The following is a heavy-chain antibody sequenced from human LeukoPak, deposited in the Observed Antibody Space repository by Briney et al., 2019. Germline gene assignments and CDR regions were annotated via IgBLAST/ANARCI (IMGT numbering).Heavy chain of an antibody. V-gene: IGHV3-23*01. CDR3: AKDSYYDFWSSYHI. Sequence: GGSLRLSCAASGFTFSGYAMSWVRQAPGKGLEWVSATSGSGGSTYYADSVEGRLIISRDNSKNTLYLQMNGLRAEDTALYYCAKDSYYDFWSSYHIWGQGTMVTVSS. D-gene: IGHD3-3*01. CDR2: TSGSGGST. CDR1: GFTFSGYA. J-gene: IGHJ3*02.